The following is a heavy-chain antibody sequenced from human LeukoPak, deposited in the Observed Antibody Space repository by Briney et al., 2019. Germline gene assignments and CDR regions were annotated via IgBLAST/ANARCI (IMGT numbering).Heavy chain of an antibody. Sequence: GGSLRLSCAASGFTFSSYAMSWVRQAPGKGLEWVSAISGSGGSTYYADSVKGRFTISRDNSKNTLYLQMTSLRAEDTAVYYCAKDRLRITMVRGVIGINWFDPWGQGTLVTVSS. V-gene: IGHV3-23*01. CDR2: ISGSGGST. CDR1: GFTFSSYA. D-gene: IGHD3-10*01. J-gene: IGHJ5*02. CDR3: AKDRLRITMVRGVIGINWFDP.